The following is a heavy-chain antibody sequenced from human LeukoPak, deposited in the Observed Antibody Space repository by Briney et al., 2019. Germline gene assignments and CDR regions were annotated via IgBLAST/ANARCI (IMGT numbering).Heavy chain of an antibody. J-gene: IGHJ3*02. Sequence: GGSLRLSCAASGFTFSSYAMSWVRQAPGKGLEWVSAISGSGGSTYYADSVKGRFTISRDNSKNTLYLQMNSLRAEDTAVYYCAKPRRDTYSYDSSGEGEAFDIWGQGTMVTVSS. D-gene: IGHD3-22*01. CDR2: ISGSGGST. V-gene: IGHV3-23*01. CDR3: AKPRRDTYSYDSSGEGEAFDI. CDR1: GFTFSSYA.